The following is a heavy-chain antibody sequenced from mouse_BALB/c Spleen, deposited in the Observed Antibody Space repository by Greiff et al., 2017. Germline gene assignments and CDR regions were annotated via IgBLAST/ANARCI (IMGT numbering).Heavy chain of an antibody. D-gene: IGHD1-2*01. J-gene: IGHJ4*01. V-gene: IGHV14-3*02. Sequence: EVQLVESGAELVKPGASVKLSCTASGFNIKDTYMHWVKQRPEQGLEWIGRIDPANGNTKYDPKFQGKATITADTSSNTAYLQLSSLTSEDTAVYYCARLLRPLYAMDYWGQGTSVTVSS. CDR3: ARLLRPLYAMDY. CDR1: GFNIKDTY. CDR2: IDPANGNT.